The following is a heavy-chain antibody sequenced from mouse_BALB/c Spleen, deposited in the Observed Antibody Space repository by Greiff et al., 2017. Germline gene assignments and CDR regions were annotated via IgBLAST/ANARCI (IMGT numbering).Heavy chain of an antibody. CDR3: ARDLTMINAMDY. D-gene: IGHD2-4*01. CDR1: GFTFSSYG. Sequence: EVKVEESGGGLVQPGGSLKLSCAASGFTFSSYGMSWVRQTPDKRLELVATINSNGGSTYYPDSVKGRFTISRDNAKNTLYLQMSSLKSEDTAMYYCARDLTMINAMDYWGQGTSVTVSS. CDR2: INSNGGST. V-gene: IGHV5-6-3*01. J-gene: IGHJ4*01.